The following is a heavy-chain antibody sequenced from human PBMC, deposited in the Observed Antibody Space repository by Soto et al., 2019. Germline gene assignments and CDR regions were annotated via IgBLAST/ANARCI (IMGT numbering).Heavy chain of an antibody. CDR1: GFNFRNYA. CDR3: AKDAISGDGIWLMDS. V-gene: IGHV3-23*01. D-gene: IGHD4-17*01. J-gene: IGHJ5*02. CDR2: LLRSGSSA. Sequence: PGGSLRLSCAASGFNFRNYAMTWARQAPGKGLEWVSSLLRSGSSAYYADSVRGRFTISSDTSANSLYLQMDNLRAEDTAIYYCAKDAISGDGIWLMDSWGQGTVVTVSS.